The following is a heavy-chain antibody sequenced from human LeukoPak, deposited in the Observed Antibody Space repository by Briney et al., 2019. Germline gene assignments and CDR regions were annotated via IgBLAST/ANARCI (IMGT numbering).Heavy chain of an antibody. V-gene: IGHV3-21*01. J-gene: IGHJ4*02. CDR1: GFTFSSYS. D-gene: IGHD2/OR15-2a*01. Sequence: PGGSLRLSCAASGFTFSSYSMDWVRQAPGKGLEWVSSISSSSSYIYYADSVKGRFTISRDNAKNSLYLQMNSLRAEDTAVYYCNRLSEYDALYYFDYWGQGTLVTVSS. CDR2: ISSSSSYI. CDR3: NRLSEYDALYYFDY.